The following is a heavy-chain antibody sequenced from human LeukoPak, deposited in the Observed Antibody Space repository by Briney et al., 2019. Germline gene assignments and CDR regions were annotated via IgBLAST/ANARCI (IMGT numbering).Heavy chain of an antibody. V-gene: IGHV3-30*02. CDR3: AKEGSHCSGVSCYYFDY. Sequence: GGSLRLSCAAFRFTVSGLGMHWVRQAPGKGLEWVAFIRYDGSNKYYADSVKGRFTISRDNSKNTLYLQMNSLRAEDTAVYYCAKEGSHCSGVSCYYFDYWGQGTLVTVSS. J-gene: IGHJ4*02. CDR2: IRYDGSNK. CDR1: RFTVSGLG. D-gene: IGHD2-15*01.